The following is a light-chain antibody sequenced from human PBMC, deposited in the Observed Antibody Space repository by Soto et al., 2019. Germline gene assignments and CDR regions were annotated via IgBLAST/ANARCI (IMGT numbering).Light chain of an antibody. CDR3: TSYTSNNSWE. J-gene: IGLJ3*02. Sequence: QSALTQPASVSXXPGQSITISCTGTISDVGRYNYVSWYQQHPGKAPQLIIYEVTNRPSEISNRFSGSKSGNTASLTISGLQAEDEGDYYCTSYTSNNSWEFGGGTKVTVL. CDR2: EVT. CDR1: ISDVGRYNY. V-gene: IGLV2-14*01.